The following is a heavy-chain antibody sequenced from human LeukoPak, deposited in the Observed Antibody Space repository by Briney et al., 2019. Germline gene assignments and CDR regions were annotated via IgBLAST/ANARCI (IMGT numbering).Heavy chain of an antibody. CDR3: ARVIFNIAAGFDY. V-gene: IGHV4-61*02. D-gene: IGHD6-13*01. J-gene: IGHJ4*02. CDR2: IYTSGST. CDR1: GGSISSGSYY. Sequence: SQTLSLTCTVSGGSISSGSYYWSWIRQPAGKGLEWIGRIYTSGSTNYNPSLKSRVTISVDTSKNQFSLKLSSVTAADTAVYYCARVIFNIAAGFDYWGQGTLVTVSS.